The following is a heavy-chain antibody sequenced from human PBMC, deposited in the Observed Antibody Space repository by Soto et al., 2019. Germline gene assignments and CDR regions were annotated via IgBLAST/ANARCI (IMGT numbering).Heavy chain of an antibody. CDR2: INLNSGGT. J-gene: IGHJ4*02. D-gene: IGHD6-13*01. CDR1: GYTFTGYY. Sequence: QVQLVQSGAEVKKPGASVKVSCKASGYTFTGYYMHWVRQAPGQGLEWMGWINLNSGGTNYAQKFQGLVTITRDTSISTAYIELSMLRSDDTALYSCERESGVAEAGQGGFDYWGQGNLVTVSS. CDR3: ERESGVAEAGQGGFDY. V-gene: IGHV1-2*04.